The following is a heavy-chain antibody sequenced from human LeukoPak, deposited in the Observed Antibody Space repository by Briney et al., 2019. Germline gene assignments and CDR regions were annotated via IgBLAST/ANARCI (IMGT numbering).Heavy chain of an antibody. Sequence: SETLSLTCAVYGGSFSGYYWSWIRQPPGKGLEWIGEINHSGSTNYNPSLKSRVTISVDTSKNQFSLKLSSGTAADTAVYYCARRGGVRKYYFDYWGQGTLVTVSS. V-gene: IGHV4-34*01. CDR3: ARRGGVRKYYFDY. CDR1: GGSFSGYY. D-gene: IGHD3-10*01. CDR2: INHSGST. J-gene: IGHJ4*02.